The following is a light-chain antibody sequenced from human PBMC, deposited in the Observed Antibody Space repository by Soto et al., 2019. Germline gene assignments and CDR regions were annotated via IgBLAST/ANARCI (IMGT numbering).Light chain of an antibody. J-gene: IGKJ1*01. CDR2: DTS. CDR1: QTVGSY. V-gene: IGKV3-11*01. Sequence: EIVLTQSQATLSFSPGERATLSCRASQTVGSYLAWFRQTAGQDPRILIYDTSIRATGIPARFSGSVSGTDFNLTISRLEAEDFAVYECQQRSDWPPTFGQGTKVDIK. CDR3: QQRSDWPPT.